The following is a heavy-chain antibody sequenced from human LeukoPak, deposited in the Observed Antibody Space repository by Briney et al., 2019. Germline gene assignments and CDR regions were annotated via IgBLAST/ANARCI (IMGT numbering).Heavy chain of an antibody. D-gene: IGHD3-22*01. Sequence: PGGSLRLSCAASGFTFSSYSMHWVRQAPGKGLEWVSLINWDGYSIYYADSVKGRFTISRDNSKNSLYLQMNSLRTEDTAFYYCAKDISGGGDYYDSSGYLDYWGQGTLVTVSS. CDR1: GFTFSSYS. J-gene: IGHJ4*02. V-gene: IGHV3-43*01. CDR2: INWDGYSI. CDR3: AKDISGGGDYYDSSGYLDY.